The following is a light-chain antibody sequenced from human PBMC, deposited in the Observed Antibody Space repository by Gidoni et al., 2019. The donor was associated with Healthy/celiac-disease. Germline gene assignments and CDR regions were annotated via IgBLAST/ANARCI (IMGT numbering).Light chain of an antibody. CDR2: DAA. CDR1: QSVSSY. V-gene: IGKV3-11*01. CDR3: QQRSNWPPGLT. Sequence: IVLTQSPATLSLSPGERATLSGRASQSVSSYLAWYQQKPGQAPRLPIYDAANRATGIPARFSGSGSGTDFTLTISSLEPEDFAVYYCQQRSNWPPGLTFGGGTKVEIK. J-gene: IGKJ4*01.